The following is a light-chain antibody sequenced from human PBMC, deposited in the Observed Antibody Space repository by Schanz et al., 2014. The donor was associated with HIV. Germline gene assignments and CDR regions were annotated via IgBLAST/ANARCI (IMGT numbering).Light chain of an antibody. CDR1: SSDVGSYNL. Sequence: QSALTQPASVSGSPGQSITISCTGTSSDVGSYNLLSWYQQHPGKAPKLIIYDVSNRPSGISYRFSGSKSGNTASLTISGLQAEDEADYYCSSYRSGSPLWVFGGGTQLTVL. J-gene: IGLJ3*02. V-gene: IGLV2-14*02. CDR3: SSYRSGSPLWV. CDR2: DVS.